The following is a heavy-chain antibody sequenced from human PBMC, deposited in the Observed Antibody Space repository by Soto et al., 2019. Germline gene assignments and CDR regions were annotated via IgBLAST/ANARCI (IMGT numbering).Heavy chain of an antibody. V-gene: IGHV4-39*01. CDR1: GDYIRSAHYF. D-gene: IGHD5-18*01. J-gene: IGHJ6*02. CDR3: ARHGRVDVDTAMVGVMDV. Sequence: TSETLSLTCSVFGDYIRSAHYFWGWVRKPPGKGLEWIGSIYHSGATYYNPSLKSRVTISVDTSKNQFSLKLSSVTAADTAVYYCARHGRVDVDTAMVGVMDVWGQGTTVTVSS. CDR2: IYHSGAT.